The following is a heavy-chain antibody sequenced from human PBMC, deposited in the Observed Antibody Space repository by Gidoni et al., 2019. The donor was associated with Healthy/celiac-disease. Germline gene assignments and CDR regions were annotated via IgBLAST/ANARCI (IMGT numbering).Heavy chain of an antibody. Sequence: QVQLVESGGGVVQPGRSLRLSCAASGFTFSSYGMHWVRQAPGKGLEWVAVISYDGSNKYYADSVKGRFTISRDNSKNTLYLQMNSLRAEDTAVYYCARFDYYGSGSYDPFDYWGQGTLVTVSS. V-gene: IGHV3-30*03. CDR3: ARFDYYGSGSYDPFDY. CDR1: GFTFSSYG. J-gene: IGHJ4*02. D-gene: IGHD3-10*01. CDR2: ISYDGSNK.